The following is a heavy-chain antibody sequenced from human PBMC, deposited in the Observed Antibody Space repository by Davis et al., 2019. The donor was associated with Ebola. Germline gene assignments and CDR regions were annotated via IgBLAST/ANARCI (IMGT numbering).Heavy chain of an antibody. V-gene: IGHV4-34*01. D-gene: IGHD1-14*01. Sequence: ESLKISCAASGFTFSNAWMSWVRQAPGKGLEWIGEINHSGSTNYNPSLKSRVTISVDTSKNQFSLNLNSVTAADTAVYYCARGRDHAKSGVYWGQGILVTVSS. CDR2: INHSGST. J-gene: IGHJ4*02. CDR1: GFTFSNAW. CDR3: ARGRDHAKSGVY.